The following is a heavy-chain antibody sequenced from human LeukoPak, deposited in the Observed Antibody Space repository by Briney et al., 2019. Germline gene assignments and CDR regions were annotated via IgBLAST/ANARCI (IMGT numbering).Heavy chain of an antibody. D-gene: IGHD2-8*01. CDR2: IIPIFGTA. Sequence: SVKASCKASGGTFSSYAISWVRQPPGQGLEWMGGIIPIFGTANYAQKFQGRVTITTDESTSTAYMELSSPRSEDTAVYYCARGPRGVGYCTNGVCYRSYYYYMDVWGKGTTVTVSS. CDR3: ARGPRGVGYCTNGVCYRSYYYYMDV. J-gene: IGHJ6*03. CDR1: GGTFSSYA. V-gene: IGHV1-69*05.